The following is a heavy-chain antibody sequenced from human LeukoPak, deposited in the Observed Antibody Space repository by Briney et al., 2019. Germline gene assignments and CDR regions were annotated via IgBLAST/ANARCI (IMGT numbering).Heavy chain of an antibody. CDR2: INHSGST. CDR3: ARGPGAVVPAAIRRGYFDL. Sequence: PSETLSLTCGVYGGSFSGYYWSWIPQPPGKGLEWIGEINHSGSTNYNLSLKSRITISVDTSKNQFSLKLSSVTAADTAVYYCARGPGAVVPAAIRRGYFDLWGRGTLVTVSS. D-gene: IGHD2-2*01. V-gene: IGHV4-34*01. CDR1: GGSFSGYY. J-gene: IGHJ2*01.